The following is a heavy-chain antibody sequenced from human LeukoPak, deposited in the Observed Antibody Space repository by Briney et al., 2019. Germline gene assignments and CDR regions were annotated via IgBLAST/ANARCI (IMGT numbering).Heavy chain of an antibody. V-gene: IGHV1-2*04. CDR3: ATWDGEGMDV. D-gene: IGHD4-17*01. Sequence: ASVKVSCKASGYSFTGYYIHWVRQAPGQGLVWMGWINPNSGGTNFAQKFQGWVTMTRDTSTSTAYMELSRLRSDDTAVYYCATWDGEGMDVWGKGTTVTVSS. J-gene: IGHJ6*04. CDR1: GYSFTGYY. CDR2: INPNSGGT.